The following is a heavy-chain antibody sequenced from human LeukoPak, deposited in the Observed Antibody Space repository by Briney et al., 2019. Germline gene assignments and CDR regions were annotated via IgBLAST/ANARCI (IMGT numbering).Heavy chain of an antibody. J-gene: IGHJ4*02. CDR3: ARGTVTPYDY. V-gene: IGHV1-3*01. Sequence: ASVKVSCKASGYTFTSYGISWMRQAPGQRLEWMGWINAGNGNTKYSQKFQGRVTITRDTSASTAYMELSSLRSEDTAVYYCARGTVTPYDYWGQGTLVTVSS. D-gene: IGHD4-17*01. CDR1: GYTFTSYG. CDR2: INAGNGNT.